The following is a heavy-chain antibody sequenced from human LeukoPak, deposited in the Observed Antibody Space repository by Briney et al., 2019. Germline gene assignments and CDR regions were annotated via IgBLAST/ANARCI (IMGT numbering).Heavy chain of an antibody. CDR2: ISSSSSYI. J-gene: IGHJ4*02. CDR1: GFTFSSYS. V-gene: IGHV3-21*01. D-gene: IGHD5-24*01. CDR3: ASERDGYNPIDY. Sequence: PGGSLRLSCAASGFTFSSYSMNWVRQAPGKGLEWVSSISSSSSYIYYADSVKGRFTISRDNAKNSLYLQMNSLRAEDTAVYYCASERDGYNPIDYWGQGTLVTVSS.